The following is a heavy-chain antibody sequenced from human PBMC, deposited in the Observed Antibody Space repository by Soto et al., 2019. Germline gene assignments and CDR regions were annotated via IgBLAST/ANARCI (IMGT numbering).Heavy chain of an antibody. D-gene: IGHD2-2*01. CDR2: IIPYYNTL. CDR3: ANGASRLYPYFFDS. CDR1: EGTFNSYA. V-gene: IGHV1-69*01. J-gene: IGHJ4*02. Sequence: QAQVVQSGAEVRKPGSSVKLSCKASEGTFNSYAIAWVRQAPGQGLEWMGGIIPYYNTLNYAQKFQDRVTITADDSTNPVYVELRSLRYDDTDVYFCANGASRLYPYFFDSWAQGTLVTVSS.